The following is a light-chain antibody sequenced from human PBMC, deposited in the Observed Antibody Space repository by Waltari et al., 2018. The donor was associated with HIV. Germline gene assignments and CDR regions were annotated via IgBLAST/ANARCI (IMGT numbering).Light chain of an antibody. CDR2: AAS. J-gene: IGKJ1*01. CDR1: QAGSSN. Sequence: EIVMTQSPATLSVSPGQRVTLSCRASQAGSSNVAWYQQKPGQSPRLLIFAASTRATGVPARFSGNGFGTDFTLAITNLQSEDFAVYHCQQYVEWPLTFGQGTKLEV. V-gene: IGKV3-15*01. CDR3: QQYVEWPLT.